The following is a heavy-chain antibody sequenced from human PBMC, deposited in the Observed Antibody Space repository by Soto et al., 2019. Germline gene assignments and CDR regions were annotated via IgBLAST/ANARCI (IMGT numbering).Heavy chain of an antibody. CDR1: GFSLSTSRVG. Sequence: QITLKESGPTLVKPTQTLTLTCSLSGFSLSTSRVGVGWIRQPPGKALEWLALIYWDDDRRYSPSLKTRLTITHNNSKNQVVLTMTNTHPLETATYYCVRTSGGGHSACFDYWGQGTLVTVSS. D-gene: IGHD2-21*02. J-gene: IGHJ4*02. CDR2: IYWDDDR. CDR3: VRTSGGGHSACFDY. V-gene: IGHV2-5*02.